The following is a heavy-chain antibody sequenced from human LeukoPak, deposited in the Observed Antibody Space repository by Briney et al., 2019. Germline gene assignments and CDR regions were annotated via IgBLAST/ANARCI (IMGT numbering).Heavy chain of an antibody. D-gene: IGHD1-26*01. CDR1: GYSISSGYY. V-gene: IGHV4-38-2*02. CDR3: ARAGGSYYYYYYYMDV. CDR2: IYHSGST. Sequence: SETLSLTCTVSGYSISSGYYWGWIRQPPGKGLEWIGNIYHSGSTYYNPSLKSRVTISVDTSKNQFSLKLSSVTAADTAVYYCARAGGSYYYYYYYMDVWGKGTTVTVSS. J-gene: IGHJ6*03.